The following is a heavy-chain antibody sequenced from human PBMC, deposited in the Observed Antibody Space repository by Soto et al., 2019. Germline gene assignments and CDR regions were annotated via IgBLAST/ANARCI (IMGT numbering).Heavy chain of an antibody. Sequence: QVQLVQSGAEVKKPGASVKVSCKASGYTFTSYGISWVRQPPGQGLEWMGWFSAYNGNTKCAQKLQGSVSMTTDTSTSTAFMGLRSLRTDESAVYYGARCSGSYGGGYWGQGTMVTVSS. V-gene: IGHV1-18*01. J-gene: IGHJ4*02. CDR2: FSAYNGNT. CDR3: ARCSGSYGGGY. CDR1: GYTFTSYG. D-gene: IGHD1-26*01.